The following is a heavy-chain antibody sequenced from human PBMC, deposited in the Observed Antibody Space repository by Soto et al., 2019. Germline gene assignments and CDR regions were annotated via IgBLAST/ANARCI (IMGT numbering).Heavy chain of an antibody. CDR2: ISSDGGT. CDR1: GFTVRSNY. J-gene: IGHJ4*02. D-gene: IGHD6-19*01. V-gene: IGHV3-53*01. Sequence: HPGGSLRLSCAASGFTVRSNYMSWVRQAPGKGPEWVSAISSDGGTYYTDSVKGRFAISRDISKNTLYLQMNSLTAEDTAIYYCARDVITVAGTADYWGQGTLVTVSS. CDR3: ARDVITVAGTADY.